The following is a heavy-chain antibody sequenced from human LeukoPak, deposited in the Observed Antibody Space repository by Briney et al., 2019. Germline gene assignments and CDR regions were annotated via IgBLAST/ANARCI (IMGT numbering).Heavy chain of an antibody. CDR2: IYSGGST. Sequence: GGSLRLSCAASGFTVSSNYMSWVRQAPGKGLEWVSVIYSGGSTYYADSVKGRFTISRDNSKNTLYLQMNSLRAEDTAVYYCARDYYESVGAFDYWGQGTLVTVSS. D-gene: IGHD3-22*01. CDR1: GFTVSSNY. CDR3: ARDYYESVGAFDY. V-gene: IGHV3-53*01. J-gene: IGHJ4*02.